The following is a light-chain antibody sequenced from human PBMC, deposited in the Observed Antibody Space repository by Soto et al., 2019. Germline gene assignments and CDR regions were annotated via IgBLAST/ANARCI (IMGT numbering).Light chain of an antibody. J-gene: IGKJ3*01. Sequence: AIQLTQSPSSLSASVGDRVTITCRTSQGISSALAWYQQKPGKPPKLLIYDASSLQTGVPPRFSGSGSGTDFTLTILRLQPEDFATYYCQQFHSYPRTFGPGTKVDVK. CDR2: DAS. V-gene: IGKV1-13*02. CDR3: QQFHSYPRT. CDR1: QGISSA.